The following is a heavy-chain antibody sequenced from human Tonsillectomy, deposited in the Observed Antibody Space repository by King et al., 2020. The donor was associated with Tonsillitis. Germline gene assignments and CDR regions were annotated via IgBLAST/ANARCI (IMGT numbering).Heavy chain of an antibody. CDR3: AKDGGGWYTSGWYYFDY. CDR1: GFTFDNYA. D-gene: IGHD6-19*01. Sequence: VQLVESGGGLVQPGGSLRLSCAASGFTFDNYAMTWVRQAPGKGLEGVSSISGGGAHPYYADSVNGRFTISRDKSKNTLYLKMNSLRAEDTAVYFCAKDGGGWYTSGWYYFDYWGQGTLVTVSS. V-gene: IGHV3-23*04. J-gene: IGHJ4*02. CDR2: ISGGGAHP.